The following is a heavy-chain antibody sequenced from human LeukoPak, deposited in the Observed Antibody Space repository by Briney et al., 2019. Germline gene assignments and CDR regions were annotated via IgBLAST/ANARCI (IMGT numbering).Heavy chain of an antibody. V-gene: IGHV3-30*03. J-gene: IGHJ4*02. CDR2: ISNDGSRK. CDR1: GFTFSYYG. D-gene: IGHD3-3*01. CDR3: ARDRAWNYFDY. Sequence: PGGSLRLSCAASGFTFSYYGMHWVRQAPGKGLEWVAIISNDGSRKYYAHSVEGRFTISRDNSKNTLYLQMDSLRAEDTAVYYCARDRAWNYFDYWGQGTLVTVSS.